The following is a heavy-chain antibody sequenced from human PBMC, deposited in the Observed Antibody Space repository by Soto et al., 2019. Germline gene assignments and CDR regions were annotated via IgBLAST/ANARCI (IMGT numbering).Heavy chain of an antibody. J-gene: IGHJ1*01. D-gene: IGHD2-15*01. CDR2: IIPIFGTA. CDR3: ASYCSGGSCPYAEYFQH. V-gene: IGHV1-69*06. Sequence: SVKVSCKASGGTFSSYAIRWVRQAPGQGLEWMGGIIPIFGTANYAQKFQGRVTITADKSTSTAYMELSSLRSEDTAVYYCASYCSGGSCPYAEYFQHWGQGTLVTV. CDR1: GGTFSSYA.